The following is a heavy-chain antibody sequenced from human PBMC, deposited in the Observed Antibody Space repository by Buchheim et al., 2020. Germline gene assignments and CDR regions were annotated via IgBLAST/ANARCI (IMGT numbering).Heavy chain of an antibody. J-gene: IGHJ6*02. D-gene: IGHD3-10*01. Sequence: QLQLQESGSGLVKPSQTLSLTCAVSGGSISSGGYSWSWIRQPPGKGLEWIGYIYHSGSTYYNPALKSRVTLSVDRSKNQFSLKLSSVTAADTAVYYCARGGGSGSSPPPYYYYGMDVWGQGTT. CDR2: IYHSGST. V-gene: IGHV4-30-2*01. CDR3: ARGGGSGSSPPPYYYYGMDV. CDR1: GGSISSGGYS.